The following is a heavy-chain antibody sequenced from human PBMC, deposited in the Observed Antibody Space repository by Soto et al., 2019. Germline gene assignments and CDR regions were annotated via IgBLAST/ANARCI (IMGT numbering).Heavy chain of an antibody. Sequence: EVQLVESGGGLVQPGRSLRLSCAASGFTFDDYAMHWVRQAPGKGLEWVSGISWNSGSIGYADSVKGRFIISRDNAKNSLYLQMNSLRAEDTALYYCAKDRGGSSWTYFDYWGQGTLVTVSS. CDR3: AKDRGGSSWTYFDY. CDR2: ISWNSGSI. V-gene: IGHV3-9*01. D-gene: IGHD6-13*01. J-gene: IGHJ4*02. CDR1: GFTFDDYA.